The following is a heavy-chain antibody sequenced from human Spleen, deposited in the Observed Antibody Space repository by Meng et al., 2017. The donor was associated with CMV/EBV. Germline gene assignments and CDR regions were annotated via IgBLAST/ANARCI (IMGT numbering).Heavy chain of an antibody. V-gene: IGHV3-53*01. CDR2: LYIAGTT. CDR1: GFPVSDNY. CDR3: VREVVPGYYLDQ. D-gene: IGHD2-15*01. Sequence: GESLKISCAASGFPVSDNYMTWVRQAPGNGLEWVSVLYIAGTTHYADSVRGRFSISRDNSKNTVYLQMNSLRAEDTAVYYCVREVVPGYYLDQWGQGTLVTVSS. J-gene: IGHJ4*02.